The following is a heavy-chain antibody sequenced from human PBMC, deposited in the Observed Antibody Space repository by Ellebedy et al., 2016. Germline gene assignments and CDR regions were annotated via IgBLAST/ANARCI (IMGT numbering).Heavy chain of an antibody. CDR3: ATSFGVGATNPRDY. CDR2: TMPIVGTP. D-gene: IGHD1-26*01. V-gene: IGHV1-8*01. CDR1: GNTIRTYG. Sequence: ASVKVSCKVSGNTIRTYGISWVRQAPGQGLEWLGRTMPIVGTPHYAQKFQDRVTMTRNTSISTAYMELSSLRSEDTAVYYCATSFGVGATNPRDYWGQGTLVTVSS. J-gene: IGHJ4*02.